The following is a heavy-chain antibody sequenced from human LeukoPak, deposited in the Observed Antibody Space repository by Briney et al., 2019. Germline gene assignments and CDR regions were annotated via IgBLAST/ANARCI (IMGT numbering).Heavy chain of an antibody. V-gene: IGHV5-51*01. CDR3: ARQTGLVPYYYYMDV. J-gene: IGHJ6*03. CDR2: IYPGDSDT. Sequence: GESLKISCKGSGYSFTSYWIGWVRQMPGKGLEWMGLIYPGDSDTRYSPSFQGQVTISADKSISTAYLQWSSLKASDTAMYYCARQTGLVPYYYYMDVWGKGTTVTVSS. D-gene: IGHD6-6*01. CDR1: GYSFTSYW.